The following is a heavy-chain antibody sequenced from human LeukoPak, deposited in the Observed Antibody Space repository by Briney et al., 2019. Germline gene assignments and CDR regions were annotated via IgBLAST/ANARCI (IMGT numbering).Heavy chain of an antibody. CDR2: ISYDGSNK. Sequence: PGGSLRLSCAASGFTFSSYGMHWVRQAPGKGVEWVAVISYDGSNKYYADSVKGRFTISRDNSKNTLYLQMNSLRAEDTAVYYCAKDLVGATGDYWGQGTLVTVSS. CDR1: GFTFSSYG. CDR3: AKDLVGATGDY. D-gene: IGHD1-26*01. V-gene: IGHV3-30*18. J-gene: IGHJ4*02.